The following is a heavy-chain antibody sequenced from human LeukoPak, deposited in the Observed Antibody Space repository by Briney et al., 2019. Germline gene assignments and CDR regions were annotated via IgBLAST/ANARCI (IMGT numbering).Heavy chain of an antibody. V-gene: IGHV4-4*09. J-gene: IGHJ6*03. D-gene: IGHD5-24*01. Sequence: SETLSLTCTVSGGSISSYYWSWIRQPPGKGLEWIGYIYTSGGTNYNPSLKSRVTISVDTSKNQFSLKLSSVTAADTAVYYCARGERRLGTHMDVWGKGTTVTVSS. CDR1: GGSISSYY. CDR2: IYTSGGT. CDR3: ARGERRLGTHMDV.